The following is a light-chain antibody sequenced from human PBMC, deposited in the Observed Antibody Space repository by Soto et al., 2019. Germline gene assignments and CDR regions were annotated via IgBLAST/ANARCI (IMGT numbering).Light chain of an antibody. J-gene: IGLJ2*01. CDR3: QTWDTGARVV. CDR2: LSSDGSH. Sequence: QLVLTQSPSASASLGPSVKLTCTLSSGHSSYAIAWHQQQPEKGPRYLMKLSSDGSHSKGDGIPDRFSGSSSGAERYLTISSLQSEDVADYYCQTWDTGARVVFGGGTKLTVL. V-gene: IGLV4-69*01. CDR1: SGHSSYA.